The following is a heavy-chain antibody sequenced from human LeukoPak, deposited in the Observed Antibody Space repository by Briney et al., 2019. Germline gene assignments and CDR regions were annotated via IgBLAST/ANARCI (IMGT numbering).Heavy chain of an antibody. CDR3: AKEPGSDY. J-gene: IGHJ4*02. CDR1: GFTFSSYW. CDR2: ISYDGSNK. Sequence: GGSLRLSCAASGFTFSSYWMSWVRQAPGKGLEWVAVISYDGSNKYYADSVKGRFTISRDNSKNTLYLQMNSLRAEDTAVYYCAKEPGSDYWGQGTPVTVSS. V-gene: IGHV3-30*18.